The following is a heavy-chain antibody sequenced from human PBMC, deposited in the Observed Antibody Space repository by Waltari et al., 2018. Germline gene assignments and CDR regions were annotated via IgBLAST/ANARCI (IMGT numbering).Heavy chain of an antibody. CDR1: GYSFRRSD. CDR3: ARGSGDLDI. J-gene: IGHJ3*02. CDR2: RNTNSGYT. D-gene: IGHD2-21*01. Sequence: QVQLEQSGAEMVKPGASVRVSCKASGYSFRRSDISWVRQAPGQGLEWMGWRNTNSGYTGYAEKFQGRVTSTRNTSKNTAYMDRSGLRSEDTAVYYCARGSGDLDIWGQGTMVTVSS. V-gene: IGHV1-8*03.